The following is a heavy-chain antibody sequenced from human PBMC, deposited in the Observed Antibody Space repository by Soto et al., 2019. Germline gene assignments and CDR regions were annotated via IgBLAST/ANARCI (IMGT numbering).Heavy chain of an antibody. D-gene: IGHD3-22*01. CDR3: ARDSSYDSSGYYYYYGMDV. CDR2: ISYDGSNK. J-gene: IGHJ6*02. Sequence: QVQLVESGGGVVQPGRSLRLSCAASGFTFSSYAMHWVRQAPGKGREWVQVISYDGSNKYYADSVKGRFTISRDNSKNTLYLQMNSLRAEDTAVYYCARDSSYDSSGYYYYYGMDVWGQGTTVTVSS. CDR1: GFTFSSYA. V-gene: IGHV3-30-3*01.